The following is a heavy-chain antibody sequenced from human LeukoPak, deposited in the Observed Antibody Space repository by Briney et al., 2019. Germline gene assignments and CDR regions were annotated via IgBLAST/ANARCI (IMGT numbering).Heavy chain of an antibody. CDR1: GGSISSYY. CDR3: ARGVPTYYYGSGSLPYFDY. D-gene: IGHD3-10*01. J-gene: IGHJ4*02. Sequence: PSETLSLTCTVSGGSISSYYWSWIRQPPGKGLEWIGYIYYSGSTNYNPSLKSRVTISVDTSKNQLSLKLSSVTAADTAVYYCARGVPTYYYGSGSLPYFDYWGQGTLVTVSS. V-gene: IGHV4-59*01. CDR2: IYYSGST.